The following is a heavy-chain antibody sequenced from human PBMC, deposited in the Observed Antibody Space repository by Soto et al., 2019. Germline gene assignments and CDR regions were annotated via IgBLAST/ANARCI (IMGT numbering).Heavy chain of an antibody. V-gene: IGHV4-39*01. D-gene: IGHD2-15*01. Sequence: QLQLQESGPGLVKPSETLSLTCTVSGGSISSSSYYWGWIRQPPGKGLEWIGSIYYSGSTYYNPSPKSRVTIYVDTSKHQFSLKLSSVTAADTAVYYCARHTPAISISDHWGQGTLVTVSS. CDR1: GGSISSSSYY. J-gene: IGHJ4*02. CDR3: ARHTPAISISDH. CDR2: IYYSGST.